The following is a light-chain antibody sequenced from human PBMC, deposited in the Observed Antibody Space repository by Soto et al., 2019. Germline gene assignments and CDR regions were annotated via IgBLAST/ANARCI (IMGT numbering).Light chain of an antibody. Sequence: DIKITHSPSALSASEGDRVNITCRPSQSISTWLAWYQQKPGEAPKLLMYKASSLDSGVPSRFSGSGSGTEITLTISGLQPEDFATYCCQQYNSYAFSFGPGTKVDI. J-gene: IGKJ3*01. CDR3: QQYNSYAFS. CDR1: QSISTW. CDR2: KAS. V-gene: IGKV1-5*03.